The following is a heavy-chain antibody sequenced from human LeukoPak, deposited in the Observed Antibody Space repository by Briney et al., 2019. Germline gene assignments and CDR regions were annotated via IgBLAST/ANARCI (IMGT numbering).Heavy chain of an antibody. V-gene: IGHV3-23*01. CDR3: AKPHYYYDTRRYSAGDH. CDR1: GFTFSSYA. D-gene: IGHD3-22*01. J-gene: IGHJ4*02. Sequence: GGSLRLSCAVSGFTFSSYAMSWVRQAPGKGLEWVSDISGSGGSPYYADSVKGRFTISRDNSKNTLYLQMNSLRAEDTAVYYCAKPHYYYDTRRYSAGDHWGQGTLVTVSS. CDR2: ISGSGGSP.